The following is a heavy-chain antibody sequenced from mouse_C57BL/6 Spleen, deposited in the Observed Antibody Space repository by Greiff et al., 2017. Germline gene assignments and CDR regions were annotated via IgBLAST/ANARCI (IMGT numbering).Heavy chain of an antibody. V-gene: IGHV2-3*01. J-gene: IGHJ3*01. Sequence: VQLQESGPGLVAPSQSLSITCTVSGFSLTSYGVSWVRQPPGKGLEWLGVIWGDGSTNYHSALISRSSISKANSKSTVFLKLNCLQTDDTATYYCAEFYYYGSSYLAWFAYWGQGTLVTVSA. CDR2: IWGDGST. CDR3: AEFYYYGSSYLAWFAY. D-gene: IGHD1-1*01. CDR1: GFSLTSYG.